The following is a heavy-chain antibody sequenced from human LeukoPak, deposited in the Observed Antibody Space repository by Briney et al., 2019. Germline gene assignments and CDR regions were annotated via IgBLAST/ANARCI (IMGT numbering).Heavy chain of an antibody. CDR1: GFTFDDYG. D-gene: IGHD4-17*01. Sequence: PGGSLRLSCAASGFTFDDYGMSCVRQAPGKGLEWVSGINWNGGSTVYADSVKGRFTISRDNAKNSLYLQMNSLGAEDTALYYCARLSPSYGDYLLPGDYWGQGTLVTVSS. CDR2: INWNGGST. J-gene: IGHJ4*02. V-gene: IGHV3-20*04. CDR3: ARLSPSYGDYLLPGDY.